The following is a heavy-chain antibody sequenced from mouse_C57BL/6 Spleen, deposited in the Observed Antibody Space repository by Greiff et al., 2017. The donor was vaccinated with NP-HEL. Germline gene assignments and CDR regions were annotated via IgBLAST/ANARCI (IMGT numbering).Heavy chain of an antibody. D-gene: IGHD1-1*01. J-gene: IGHJ4*01. Sequence: QVQLQQPGAELVMPGASVKLSCKASGYTFTSYWMHWVKQRPGQGLEWIGEIDPSDSYTNYNQKFKGKSTVTVDKSSSTAYMQLSSLTSEDSAVYYCARRGSKSYAMDYWGQGTSVTVSS. CDR1: GYTFTSYW. CDR2: IDPSDSYT. V-gene: IGHV1-69*01. CDR3: ARRGSKSYAMDY.